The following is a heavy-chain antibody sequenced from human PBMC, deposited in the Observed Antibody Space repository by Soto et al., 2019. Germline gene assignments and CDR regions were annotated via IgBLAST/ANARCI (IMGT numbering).Heavy chain of an antibody. J-gene: IGHJ4*02. D-gene: IGHD5-12*01. CDR1: GATFSSYA. Sequence: ASVKVSCKTSGATFSSYAITWVRQAPGQGLEWMGGIVPTVDTSAYAQKFQGRVTITADKFTNTVYMELSSLRSDDTAVYYCVRVVAIPGYPDNWGQGTLVTVSS. CDR2: IVPTVDTS. V-gene: IGHV1-69*06. CDR3: VRVVAIPGYPDN.